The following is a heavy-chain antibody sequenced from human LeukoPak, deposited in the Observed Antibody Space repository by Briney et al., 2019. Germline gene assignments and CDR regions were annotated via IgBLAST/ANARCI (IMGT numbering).Heavy chain of an antibody. CDR2: ISYDGSNK. V-gene: IGHV3-30*04. D-gene: IGHD6-13*01. Sequence: PGWSLRLSCAASGFTFSSYAMHWVRQDPGKGLEGVAVISYDGSNKYYADSVKGRFTISRDNSKNTLYLQMNSLRAEDTAVYYCAREEEGIAAAGTIPLFDYWGQGTLVTVSS. CDR1: GFTFSSYA. J-gene: IGHJ4*02. CDR3: AREEEGIAAAGTIPLFDY.